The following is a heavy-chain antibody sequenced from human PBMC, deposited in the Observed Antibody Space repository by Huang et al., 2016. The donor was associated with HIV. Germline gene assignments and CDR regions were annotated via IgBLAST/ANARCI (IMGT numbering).Heavy chain of an antibody. V-gene: IGHV1-18*04. CDR2: SSANKGDT. D-gene: IGHD3-22*01. J-gene: IGHJ4*02. CDR3: ASPNPSGSNYLGLDY. CDR1: GNTFSNYG. Sequence: QVSLMQSGAEVKKPGASVNVSCQASGNTFSNYGFSWGGQAPGQGLEWMRWSSANKGDTNDAQKIQDKITRTTDTSASTAFLDLRSLRSDDTARYYCASPNPSGSNYLGLDYWGQGTLVTVSS.